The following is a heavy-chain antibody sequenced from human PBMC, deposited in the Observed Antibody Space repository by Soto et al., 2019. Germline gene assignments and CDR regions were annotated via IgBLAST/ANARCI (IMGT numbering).Heavy chain of an antibody. CDR3: AKDSDSSGYYYRYYFDY. CDR1: GFTFSSYG. Sequence: QVQLVESGGGVVQPWRSLRLSCAASGFTFSSYGMHWVRQAPGKGLEWVAVISYDGSNKYYADSVKGRFTISRDNSKNTLYLQMNSLRAEDTAVYYCAKDSDSSGYYYRYYFDYWGQGTLVTVSS. V-gene: IGHV3-30*18. D-gene: IGHD3-22*01. J-gene: IGHJ4*02. CDR2: ISYDGSNK.